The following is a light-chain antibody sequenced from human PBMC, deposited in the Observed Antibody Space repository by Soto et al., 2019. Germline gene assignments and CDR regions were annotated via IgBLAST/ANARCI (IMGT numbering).Light chain of an antibody. V-gene: IGKV1-27*01. J-gene: IGKJ1*01. CDR2: TAS. CDR3: QKYDSVPWS. CDR1: QGIGNN. Sequence: DIPMTQSPSSLSASVGDRVTITCRASQGIGNNLAWYQQKPGKVPKVPIYTASTLHSGVPSRFSGSGSGTDFTLTINSLQPEDVATYFCQKYDSVPWSFGQGTRVEI.